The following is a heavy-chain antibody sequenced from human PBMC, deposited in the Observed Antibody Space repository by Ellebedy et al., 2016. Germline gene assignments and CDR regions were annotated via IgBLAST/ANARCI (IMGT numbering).Heavy chain of an antibody. V-gene: IGHV4-34*01. J-gene: IGHJ4*02. Sequence: SETLSLTCAVYGGSFSGYYWSWIRQPPGKGLEWIGEINHSGSTTYNPSLKSRVTISVDTSKNQFSLKLSSVTAADTAVYYCATMPNYGDPDYWGQGTLVTVSS. D-gene: IGHD4-17*01. CDR2: INHSGST. CDR3: ATMPNYGDPDY. CDR1: GGSFSGYY.